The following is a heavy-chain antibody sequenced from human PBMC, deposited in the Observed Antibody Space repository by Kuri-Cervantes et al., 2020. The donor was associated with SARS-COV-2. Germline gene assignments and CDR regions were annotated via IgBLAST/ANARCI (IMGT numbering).Heavy chain of an antibody. CDR1: GFTFDDYT. D-gene: IGHD5-12*01. Sequence: GGSLRLSCAASGFTFDDYTMHWVRQAPGKGLEWVSLISWDGGSTYYPGSVKGRFTISRENAKNSLYLQMNSLRAGDTAVYYCARVSYSGYVGYFDYWGQGTLVTVSS. CDR2: ISWDGGST. J-gene: IGHJ4*02. V-gene: IGHV3-43*01. CDR3: ARVSYSGYVGYFDY.